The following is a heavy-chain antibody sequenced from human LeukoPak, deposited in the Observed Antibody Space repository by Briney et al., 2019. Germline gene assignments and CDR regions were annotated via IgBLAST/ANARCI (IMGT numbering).Heavy chain of an antibody. D-gene: IGHD4-17*01. Sequence: GGSLRLSCAASGFTFSSYAMSWVRQAPGKGLEWFSAISGSGGSTYYADSVKGRFTISRDNSKNTLYLQMNSLRAEDTAVYYCAKGTSLPGLPIDYWGQGTLVTVSS. CDR1: GFTFSSYA. J-gene: IGHJ4*02. CDR2: ISGSGGST. CDR3: AKGTSLPGLPIDY. V-gene: IGHV3-23*01.